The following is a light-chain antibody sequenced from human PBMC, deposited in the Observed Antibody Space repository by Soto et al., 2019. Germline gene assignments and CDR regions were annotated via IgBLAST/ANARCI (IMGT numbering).Light chain of an antibody. V-gene: IGLV1-51*01. CDR2: DDN. CDR1: SSNIGGDS. J-gene: IGLJ1*01. CDR3: GSWDSSLSAYV. Sequence: QSVLTQPPSVSPAPGQKVTISCSGSSSNIGGDSVSWYQQLPGTAPKLLIYDDNKRPSGIPDRLSGSKSGTSATLGITGFQTGDEADYYCGSWDSSLSAYVFGTGTKVTVL.